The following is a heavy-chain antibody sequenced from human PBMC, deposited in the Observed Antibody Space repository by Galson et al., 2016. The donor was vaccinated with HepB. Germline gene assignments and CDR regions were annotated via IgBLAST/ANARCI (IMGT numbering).Heavy chain of an antibody. J-gene: IGHJ6*02. CDR1: GYTFAAYY. V-gene: IGHV1-2*02. D-gene: IGHD5-12*01. CDR3: ARRIVATIPSYCYYGMDV. CDR2: INPKSGGT. Sequence: SVKVSCKASGYTFAAYYIHWVRLAPGQGLEWLGWINPKSGGTSYAQKFQGRVTMTRDTSITTAYMELNRLGSDDTAVYHCARRIVATIPSYCYYGMDVWGQGTMVTVSS.